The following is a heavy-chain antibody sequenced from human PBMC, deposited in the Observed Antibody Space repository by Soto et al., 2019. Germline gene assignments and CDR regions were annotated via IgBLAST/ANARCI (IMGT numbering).Heavy chain of an antibody. CDR3: TRVATAVPS. D-gene: IGHD5-18*01. V-gene: IGHV4-39*07. CDR2: IYYSGST. J-gene: IGHJ5*02. Sequence: SETLSLTCTVSGGSISSSSYYWGWIRQPPGKGLEWIGSIYYSGSTYYNPSLNSRVTISIDTSKNQFSLMLTSVTAADTAVYYYTRVATAVPSWGRGVLVTVSS. CDR1: GGSISSSSYY.